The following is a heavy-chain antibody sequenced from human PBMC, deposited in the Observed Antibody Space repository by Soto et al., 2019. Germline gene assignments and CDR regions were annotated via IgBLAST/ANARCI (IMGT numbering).Heavy chain of an antibody. D-gene: IGHD5-18*01. J-gene: IGHJ4*02. CDR1: GGSISSGGYY. CDR3: AREDYSYGSIDY. V-gene: IGHV4-30-4*08. Sequence: SETLSLTCTVSGGSISSGGYYWSWIRQHPGKGLEWIGYIYYSGSTHYNPSLKSRVTISVDTSKNQFSLKLSSVTAADTAVYYCAREDYSYGSIDYWGQGTLVTVSS. CDR2: IYYSGST.